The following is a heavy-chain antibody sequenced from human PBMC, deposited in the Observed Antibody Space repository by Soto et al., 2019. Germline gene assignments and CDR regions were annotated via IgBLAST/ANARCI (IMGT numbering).Heavy chain of an antibody. Sequence: GGSLRLSCAASGFTFSNAWMNWVRQVPGKGLEWVGRIKSKSDGGTTDYAAPVKGRFTISRDDSENTLFLQMNSLKTEDTGIYYCTTKDPDTSFMITFGGVIVHFDYWGQGTQVTVSS. CDR3: TTKDPDTSFMITFGGVIVHFDY. V-gene: IGHV3-15*01. D-gene: IGHD3-16*02. CDR1: GFTFSNAW. J-gene: IGHJ4*02. CDR2: IKSKSDGGTT.